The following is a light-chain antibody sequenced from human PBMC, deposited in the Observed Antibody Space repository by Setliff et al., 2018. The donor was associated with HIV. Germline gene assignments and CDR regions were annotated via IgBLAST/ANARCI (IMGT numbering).Light chain of an antibody. CDR3: SSYTNYNLAI. V-gene: IGLV2-14*01. CDR2: EVN. Sequence: QSALTQPASVSGSPGQSITISCTGSISNIGGYNFVSWYRQYPGKVPKLMIFEVNNRPSGVSNRFSGSKSGNTASLTISGLQPEDEADYYCSSYTNYNLAIFGPGTKV. J-gene: IGLJ1*01. CDR1: ISNIGGYNF.